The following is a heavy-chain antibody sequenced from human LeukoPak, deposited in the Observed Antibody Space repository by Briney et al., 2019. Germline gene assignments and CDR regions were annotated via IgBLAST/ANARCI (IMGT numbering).Heavy chain of an antibody. CDR2: IFGSGGST. D-gene: IGHD6-19*01. J-gene: IGHJ4*02. CDR3: AKTTTGYSSGRFPGWPVDY. Sequence: VQPGGSLRLSGAASGFTFSSYAMYWVRQAPGKGLEWVSGIFGSGGSTHYADSVKGRFTISRDDSKNTVYLQMNSLRAEDTAVYYCAKTTTGYSSGRFPGWPVDYWGQGTLVTVSS. CDR1: GFTFSSYA. V-gene: IGHV3-23*01.